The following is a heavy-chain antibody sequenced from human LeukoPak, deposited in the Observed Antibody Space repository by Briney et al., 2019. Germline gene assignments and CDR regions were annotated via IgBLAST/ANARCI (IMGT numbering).Heavy chain of an antibody. J-gene: IGHJ4*02. D-gene: IGHD4-17*01. V-gene: IGHV3-21*01. CDR3: ARYYGDPYYFDY. CDR2: ISSSSSYI. CDR1: GFTFGSYS. Sequence: GGSLRLSCAASGFTFGSYSMNWVRQAPGKGLEWVSSISSSSSYIYYADSVKGRFTISRDNAKNSLYLQMNSLRAEDTAVYYCARYYGDPYYFDYWGQGTLVTVSS.